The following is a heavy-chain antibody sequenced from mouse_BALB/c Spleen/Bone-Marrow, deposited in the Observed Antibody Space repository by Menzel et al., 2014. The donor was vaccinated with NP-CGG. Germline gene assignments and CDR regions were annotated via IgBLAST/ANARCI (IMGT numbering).Heavy chain of an antibody. Sequence: EVQLQESGGGLVQPGDSLRLSCATSGFTFSDFYMEWVRQPPGKRLEWIAASRNKAHDFTTEYSASVEGRFIVSRDTSQGILYLQMNALRAEDTAIYYCARGELETGSFDYWGQGTTLTVPS. D-gene: IGHD4-1*01. CDR3: ARGELETGSFDY. CDR1: GFTFSDFY. J-gene: IGHJ2*01. V-gene: IGHV7-1*02. CDR2: SRNKAHDFTT.